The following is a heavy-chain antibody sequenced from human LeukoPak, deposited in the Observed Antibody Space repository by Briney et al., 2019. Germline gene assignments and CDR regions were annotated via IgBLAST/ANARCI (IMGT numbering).Heavy chain of an antibody. Sequence: PGGSLRLSCAASGFTFSNAWMSWVRQAPGKGLEWVGRIKSKTDGGTTDYAAPVKGRFTISRDDSKNTLYLQMNSLKTEDTAVYYCTTDSYYDILTGYRVFDYWGQGTLVTVSS. V-gene: IGHV3-15*01. J-gene: IGHJ4*02. D-gene: IGHD3-9*01. CDR3: TTDSYYDILTGYRVFDY. CDR1: GFTFSNAW. CDR2: IKSKTDGGTT.